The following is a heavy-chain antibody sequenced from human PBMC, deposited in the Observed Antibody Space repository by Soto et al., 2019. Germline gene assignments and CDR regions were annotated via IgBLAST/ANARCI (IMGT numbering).Heavy chain of an antibody. CDR2: IYYSGST. CDR3: AAAAAGTYYYYGMDV. CDR1: GGSISSGGYY. J-gene: IGHJ6*02. D-gene: IGHD6-13*01. V-gene: IGHV4-31*03. Sequence: QVQLQEPGPGLVKPSQTLSLTCTVSGGSISSGGYYWSWIRQHPGKGLEWIGYIYYSGSTYYNPSLQSRVTISVDTSKNQFSLKLSSVTAADTAVYYCAAAAAGTYYYYGMDVLGQGTTVTVSS.